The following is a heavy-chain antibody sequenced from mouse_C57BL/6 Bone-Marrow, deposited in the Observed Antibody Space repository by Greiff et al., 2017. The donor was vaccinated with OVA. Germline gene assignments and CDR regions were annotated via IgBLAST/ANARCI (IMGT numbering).Heavy chain of an antibody. D-gene: IGHD1-1*01. J-gene: IGHJ3*01. CDR3: ARHGSSYAWFAY. Sequence: VQLQQSGPGLVQPSQSLSITCTVSGFSLTSYGVHWVRQSPGTGLEWLGVIWSGGSTDYNAAFISRLSISKDNSKSQVFFKMNSLQADDTAIYYCARHGSSYAWFAYWGQGTLVTVSA. CDR1: GFSLTSYG. V-gene: IGHV2-2*01. CDR2: IWSGGST.